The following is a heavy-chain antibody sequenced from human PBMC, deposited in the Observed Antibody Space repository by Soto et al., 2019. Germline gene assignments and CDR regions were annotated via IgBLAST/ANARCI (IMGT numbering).Heavy chain of an antibody. CDR1: GGSISSYY. CDR3: ARARPSIAARPAYYYYGMDV. D-gene: IGHD6-6*01. J-gene: IGHJ6*02. V-gene: IGHV4-59*01. Sequence: QVQLQESGPGLVKPSETLSLTYTVSGGSISSYYWSWIRQPPGKGLEWIGYIYYSGSTNYNPSLKSRVTISVDTSKNQFSLKLSSVTAADTAVYYCARARPSIAARPAYYYYGMDVWGQGTTVTVSS. CDR2: IYYSGST.